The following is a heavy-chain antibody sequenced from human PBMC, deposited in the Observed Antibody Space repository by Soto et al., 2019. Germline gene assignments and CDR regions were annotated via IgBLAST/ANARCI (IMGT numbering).Heavy chain of an antibody. Sequence: PVVTLRLSWAAAGFLFSNYWMSWVRQTPGKGLEWVANINQDGSAKNYVDSVKGRFTIYRDNAKNSLYLQMSSLTAEDSALYYCSRSLNSWGQGTLVTVSS. CDR1: GFLFSNYW. J-gene: IGHJ4*02. CDR3: SRSLNS. V-gene: IGHV3-7*01. CDR2: INQDGSAK.